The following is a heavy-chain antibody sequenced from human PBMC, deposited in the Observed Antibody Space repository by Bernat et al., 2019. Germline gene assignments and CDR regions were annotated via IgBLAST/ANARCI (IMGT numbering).Heavy chain of an antibody. CDR2: ISGSGGST. CDR1: GFTFSDHA. V-gene: IGHV3-23*04. CDR3: AKERAGDCGLSYFDY. Sequence: DVQLVESRGGLVQPGGSLRLSCAASGFTFSDHAISWVRQAPGKGLEWVSAISGSGGSTYYADSVKGRFTISRDNSKNTLYLQMNSLKAEDTAVYYCAKERAGDCGLSYFDYWGQGTLVTVSS. D-gene: IGHD2-21*02. J-gene: IGHJ4*02.